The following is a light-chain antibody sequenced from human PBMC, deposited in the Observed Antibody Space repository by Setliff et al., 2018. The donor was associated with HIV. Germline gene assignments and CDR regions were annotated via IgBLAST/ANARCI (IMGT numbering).Light chain of an antibody. J-gene: IGLJ2*01. CDR1: SSDVGGYNY. V-gene: IGLV2-14*01. CDR3: SSYTISSTAI. Sequence: QSVLAQPASVSGSPGQSITISCTGTSSDVGGYNYVSWYQQHPGKAPKLMIYEVSNRPSGVSNRFSGSKSANTASLTISGLQAEDEADYYCSSYTISSTAIFGGGTK. CDR2: EVS.